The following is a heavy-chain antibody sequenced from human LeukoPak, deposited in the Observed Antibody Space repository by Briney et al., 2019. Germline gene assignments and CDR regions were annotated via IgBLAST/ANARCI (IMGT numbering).Heavy chain of an antibody. D-gene: IGHD3-22*01. J-gene: IGHJ3*02. CDR3: AKGGYYDGSGYPDAFDI. V-gene: IGHV3-30*18. Sequence: GRSLRLSCAASGFTFSSYGMHWVRQAPGKGLEWVAVISYDGSNKYYADSVKGRFTISRDNSKNTLYLQMNSLRAEDTAVYYCAKGGYYDGSGYPDAFDIWGQGTMVTVSS. CDR2: ISYDGSNK. CDR1: GFTFSSYG.